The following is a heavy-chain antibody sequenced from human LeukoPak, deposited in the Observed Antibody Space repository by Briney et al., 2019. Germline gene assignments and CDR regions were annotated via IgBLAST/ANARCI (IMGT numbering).Heavy chain of an antibody. J-gene: IGHJ4*02. CDR2: IYYSGST. V-gene: IGHV4-59*01. CDR1: GGSISSYC. Sequence: SETLSLTCTVSGGSISSYCWSWIRQPPGKGLEWIGYIYYSGSTNYNPSLKSRVTISVDTSKNQFSLKLSSVTAADTAVYYCASSYYGSGPAKFDYWGQGTLVTVSS. D-gene: IGHD3-10*01. CDR3: ASSYYGSGPAKFDY.